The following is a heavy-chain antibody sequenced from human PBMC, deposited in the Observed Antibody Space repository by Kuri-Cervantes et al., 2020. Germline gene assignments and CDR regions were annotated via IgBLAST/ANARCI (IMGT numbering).Heavy chain of an antibody. CDR1: GGSIRSYY. V-gene: IGHV4-59*01. Sequence: SETLSLTCNVSGGSIRSYYWSWIRQPPGKGLEWIGYIYYSGSTNYNPSPKSRVTISVDTSKNQFSLKLGSVTAADTAVYYCARLKVGEKYGDYVGWFDPWGQGTLVTVSS. CDR2: IYYSGST. J-gene: IGHJ5*02. CDR3: ARLKVGEKYGDYVGWFDP. D-gene: IGHD4-17*01.